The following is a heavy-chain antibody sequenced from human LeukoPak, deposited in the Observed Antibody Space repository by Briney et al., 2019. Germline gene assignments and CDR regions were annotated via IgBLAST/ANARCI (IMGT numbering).Heavy chain of an antibody. J-gene: IGHJ4*02. CDR1: GFTFSSYS. Sequence: GGSLRLSCAASGFTFSSYSMNWVRQAPGKGLEWVSSISSSSSYIYYADSVKGRITISRDNAKNSLYLQMNSLRAEDTAVYYCARDCGSSWTRFGYWGQGTLVTVSS. D-gene: IGHD6-13*01. V-gene: IGHV3-21*01. CDR3: ARDCGSSWTRFGY. CDR2: ISSSSSYI.